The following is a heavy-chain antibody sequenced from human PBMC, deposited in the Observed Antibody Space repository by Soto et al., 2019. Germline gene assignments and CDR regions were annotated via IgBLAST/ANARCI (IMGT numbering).Heavy chain of an antibody. Sequence: PSETLSLTCTVSGGSIRSSSYYWGWIRQPPGKGLEWIGSIYYSGSTYYNPSLKSRVTISVDTSKNQFSLKLSSVTAADTAVYYCARRVGRIFGILYYYYMDVWGKGTTVTVSS. CDR1: GGSIRSSSYY. J-gene: IGHJ6*03. CDR3: ARRVGRIFGILYYYYMDV. CDR2: IYYSGST. V-gene: IGHV4-39*01. D-gene: IGHD3-3*01.